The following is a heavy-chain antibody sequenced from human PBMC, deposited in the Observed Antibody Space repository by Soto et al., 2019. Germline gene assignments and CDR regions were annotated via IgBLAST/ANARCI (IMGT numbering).Heavy chain of an antibody. CDR3: ARGLIVATTNFDY. CDR2: INHSGST. CDR1: GGSFSGYY. V-gene: IGHV4-34*01. J-gene: IGHJ4*02. Sequence: SETLSLTCAVYGGSFSGYYWSWIRQPPGKGLEWIGEINHSGSTNYNPSLKSRVTISVDTSKNQFSLKLSSVTAADTAVYYCARGLIVATTNFDYWGQGTLVTVSS. D-gene: IGHD5-12*01.